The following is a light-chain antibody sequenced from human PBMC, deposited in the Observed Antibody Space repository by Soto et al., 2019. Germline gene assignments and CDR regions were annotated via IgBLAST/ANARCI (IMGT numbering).Light chain of an antibody. CDR2: DAS. CDR1: QSISSY. J-gene: IGKJ3*01. CDR3: QQRTNWPPAWT. Sequence: EIVLTQSPATLSLSPGDRATLSCRASQSISSYLAWYQQKPGQAPRLLIYDASNRAAGIPARFSGSGSGTDFTLTISSLEPEDFAVYYCQQRTNWPPAWTFGPGTKVEIK. V-gene: IGKV3-11*01.